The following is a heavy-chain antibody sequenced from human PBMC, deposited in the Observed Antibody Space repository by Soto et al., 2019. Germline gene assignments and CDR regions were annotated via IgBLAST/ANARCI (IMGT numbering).Heavy chain of an antibody. V-gene: IGHV1-69*08. Sequence: QVQLVQSGAEVKKPGSSVKVSCKASGGTFSSYTISWVRQAPGQGLEWMGRIIPILGIANYAQKFQGRVTITADKSTSTAYMELSSLRSEDTAVYYCARDYSGSGWYSFDYCGQGTLVTVSS. CDR3: ARDYSGSGWYSFDY. J-gene: IGHJ4*02. CDR1: GGTFSSYT. D-gene: IGHD6-19*01. CDR2: IIPILGIA.